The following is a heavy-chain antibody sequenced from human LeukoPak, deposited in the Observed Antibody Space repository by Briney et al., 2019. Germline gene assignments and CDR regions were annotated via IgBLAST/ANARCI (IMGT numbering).Heavy chain of an antibody. J-gene: IGHJ3*02. Sequence: SETLSLTCTVSDGSISSSLYYWGWIRPPPGKGLEWIGIIYYSGSTYYNPSLKSRVTISVETSKNQVSLRLSSVTAADTAVYYCARQGAGGRAFDIWGQGTMVTVSS. CDR1: DGSISSSLYY. D-gene: IGHD6-19*01. V-gene: IGHV4-39*01. CDR3: ARQGAGGRAFDI. CDR2: IYYSGST.